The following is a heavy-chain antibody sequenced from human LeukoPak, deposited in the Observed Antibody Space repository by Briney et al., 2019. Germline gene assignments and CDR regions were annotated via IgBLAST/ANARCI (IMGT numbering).Heavy chain of an antibody. CDR1: GFTFSSYD. D-gene: IGHD3-10*01. J-gene: IGHJ4*02. CDR2: ISGSGGST. V-gene: IGHV3-23*01. CDR3: AKDPLPYYYGSGSYPGY. Sequence: PGGSLRLSCAASGFTFSSYDMTWVRQAPGRGLEWVSAISGSGGSTYYADSVKGRFTISRDNSKNTLYLQMNSLRAEDTAVYYCAKDPLPYYYGSGSYPGYWGQGILVTVSS.